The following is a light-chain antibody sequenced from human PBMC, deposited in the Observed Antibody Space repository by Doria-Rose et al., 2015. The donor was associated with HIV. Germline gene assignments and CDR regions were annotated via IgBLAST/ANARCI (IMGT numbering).Light chain of an antibody. CDR3: QQYYDTPS. CDR1: QSLLYTSKNY. V-gene: IGKV4-1*01. Sequence: DIRVTQSPESLGMSLGERATLNCKSNQSLLYTSKNYLAWYQQKPVQPPTLLIYWASTRQSGVPARCSGSGSGTDFTLTISSLEAEDVAVYYCQQYYDTPSFGPGTTVDIK. J-gene: IGKJ3*01. CDR2: WAS.